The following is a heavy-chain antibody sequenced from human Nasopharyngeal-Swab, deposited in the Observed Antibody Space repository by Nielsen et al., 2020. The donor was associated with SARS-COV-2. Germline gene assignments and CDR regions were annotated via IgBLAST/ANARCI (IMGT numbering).Heavy chain of an antibody. V-gene: IGHV3-53*01. CDR3: AKDRYCSGGACYFNGFDS. CDR1: GLSVSSNY. CDR2: IYPGGST. D-gene: IGHD2-15*01. J-gene: IGHJ4*02. Sequence: GESLKISCAASGLSVSSNYMSWVRQAPGKGLEWVSIIYPGGSTYYADSVKGRFTISRDSSWNTLYLQMNSLTAEDTAVYYCAKDRYCSGGACYFNGFDSWGQGTLVTVSS.